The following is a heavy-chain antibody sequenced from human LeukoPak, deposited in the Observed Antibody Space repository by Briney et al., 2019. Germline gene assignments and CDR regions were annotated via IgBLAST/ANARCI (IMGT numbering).Heavy chain of an antibody. V-gene: IGHV1-46*01. CDR2: INPSGGST. CDR1: GDTFTTSH. D-gene: IGHD2-8*02. CDR3: ERNLMQFTGLAY. J-gene: IGHJ4*02. Sequence: ASVKVSCKASGDTFTTSHMHWVRQAPGQGLEWMGKINPSGGSTTYAQQFQGRVSMTRDLSMSTVYMEQSSLRSEDTAVYYCERNLMQFTGLAYWGQGTLVTVSS.